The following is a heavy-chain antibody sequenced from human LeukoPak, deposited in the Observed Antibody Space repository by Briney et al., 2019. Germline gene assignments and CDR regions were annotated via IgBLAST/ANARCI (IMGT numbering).Heavy chain of an antibody. D-gene: IGHD2-2*01. Sequence: SGPTLVKPTQALTLTCTFSGFSLTTSAVRVGWIRKLPGQALEWLALIYSDNDKRYNPSLKSRLSITKDTSKNQVVLTVTNVDLVDTATYFCAHRGKYLTWFDPWGQGTLVIVSS. CDR1: GFSLTTSAVR. V-gene: IGHV2-5*02. CDR3: AHRGKYLTWFDP. CDR2: IYSDNDK. J-gene: IGHJ5*02.